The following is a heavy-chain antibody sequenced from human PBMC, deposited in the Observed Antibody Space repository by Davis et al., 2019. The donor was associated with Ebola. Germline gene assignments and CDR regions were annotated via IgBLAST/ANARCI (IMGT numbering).Heavy chain of an antibody. CDR1: GGSISSSSYY. V-gene: IGHV4-39*07. D-gene: IGHD1-26*01. Sequence: PSETLSLTCTVSGGSISSSSYYWGWIRQPPGKGLEWIGSIYYSGSTYYNPSLKSRVTISVDTSKNQFSLKLSSVTAADTAVYYCARGSWELLGIDYWGQGTLVTVSS. CDR2: IYYSGST. CDR3: ARGSWELLGIDY. J-gene: IGHJ4*02.